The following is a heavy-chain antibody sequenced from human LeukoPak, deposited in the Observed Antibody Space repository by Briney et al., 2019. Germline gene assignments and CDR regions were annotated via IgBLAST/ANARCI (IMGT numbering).Heavy chain of an antibody. J-gene: IGHJ6*03. CDR2: ISYDGSNK. D-gene: IGHD3-10*01. CDR1: GFTFSSYG. Sequence: GGSLRLSCAASGFTFSSYGMHWVRQAPGKGLEWVAVISYDGSNKYYADSVKGRFTISRDNSKNTLYLQMNSLRAEDTAVYYCAKDSGSSPYYYMDVWGKGTTVTVSS. V-gene: IGHV3-30*18. CDR3: AKDSGSSPYYYMDV.